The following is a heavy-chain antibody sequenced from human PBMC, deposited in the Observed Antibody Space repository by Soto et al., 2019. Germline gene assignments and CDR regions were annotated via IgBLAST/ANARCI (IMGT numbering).Heavy chain of an antibody. CDR1: GGSISSGGYY. CDR2: IYYSGST. CDR3: ARDLYDFWSGYTWGMDV. J-gene: IGHJ6*02. V-gene: IGHV4-31*03. Sequence: SETLSLTCTVSGGSISSGGYYWSWIRQHPGKGLEWIGYIYYSGSTYYNPSLKSRVTISVDTSKNQFSLKLSSVTAADTAVHYCARDLYDFWSGYTWGMDVWGQGTTVTVSS. D-gene: IGHD3-3*01.